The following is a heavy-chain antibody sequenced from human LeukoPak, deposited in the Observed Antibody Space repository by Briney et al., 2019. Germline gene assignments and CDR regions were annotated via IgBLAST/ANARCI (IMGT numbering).Heavy chain of an antibody. D-gene: IGHD6-13*01. J-gene: IGHJ4*02. V-gene: IGHV1-2*02. CDR1: GYTFTGYY. CDR3: ARVKRVSGLYYFDY. Sequence: ASVKVSCKASGYTFTGYYMHWVRQAPGQGLEWMGWINPNSGGTNYAQKFQGRVTMTRDTSISTAYMELSRLRSDDTAVYYCARVKRVSGLYYFDYWGQGTLVTVSS. CDR2: INPNSGGT.